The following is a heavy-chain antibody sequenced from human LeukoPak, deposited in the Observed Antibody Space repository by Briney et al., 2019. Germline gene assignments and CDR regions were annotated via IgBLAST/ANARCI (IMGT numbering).Heavy chain of an antibody. CDR3: ARVYDSSGLYLDY. Sequence: SETLSLTCAVSGGSISSCGYSWSWIRQPPGKGLEWIGYIYHSGSTYYNPSLKSRVTISVDRSKNQFSLKLSSVTAADTAVYYCARVYDSSGLYLDYWGQGTPVTVSS. D-gene: IGHD3-22*01. CDR1: GGSISSCGYS. J-gene: IGHJ4*02. V-gene: IGHV4-30-2*01. CDR2: IYHSGST.